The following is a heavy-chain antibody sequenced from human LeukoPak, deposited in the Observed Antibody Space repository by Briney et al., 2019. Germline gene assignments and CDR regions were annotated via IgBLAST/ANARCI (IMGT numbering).Heavy chain of an antibody. V-gene: IGHV3-74*01. CDR1: GFTFISYW. J-gene: IGHJ4*02. Sequence: GGSLRLSCAASGFTFISYWMHWVRQAPGKGLVWVSRINSDGSSTNYADSVKGRFTISRDNAENTLYLQMDSLGAEDTAVYYCARDHGDYYFDYWGRGTLVTVSS. CDR3: ARDHGDYYFDY. CDR2: INSDGSST. D-gene: IGHD4-17*01.